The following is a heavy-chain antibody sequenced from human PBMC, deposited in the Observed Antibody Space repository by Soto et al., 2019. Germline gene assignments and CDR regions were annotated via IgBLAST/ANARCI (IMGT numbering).Heavy chain of an antibody. J-gene: IGHJ4*02. D-gene: IGHD4-17*01. V-gene: IGHV4-39*01. CDR1: GGSVTNSSYY. Sequence: PSETLSLTCTVSGGSVTNSSYYWRWIRQSPGKGLEWIGSVYYRGRSYSKSSVKSRVTISVDTSKNRFSLSLNSVTASDTAVYFCVSQRTTVPTQAYFDYWGPGALVTVSS. CDR2: VYYRGRS. CDR3: VSQRTTVPTQAYFDY.